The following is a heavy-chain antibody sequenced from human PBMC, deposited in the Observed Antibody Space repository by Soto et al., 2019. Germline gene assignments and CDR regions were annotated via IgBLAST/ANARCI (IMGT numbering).Heavy chain of an antibody. V-gene: IGHV4-38-2*02. Sequence: LSLTCSVSGYLISSGYYWGWIRQTPGKGLEWLGSIDYSGRTYYNPSLKSRVSTSVDLSKNQFSLNLRSVTAADTAVYFCARDLSSGYDSYYFGYWGQGTLVAVSS. CDR2: IDYSGRT. J-gene: IGHJ4*02. CDR1: GYLISSGYY. CDR3: ARDLSSGYDSYYFGY. D-gene: IGHD3-22*01.